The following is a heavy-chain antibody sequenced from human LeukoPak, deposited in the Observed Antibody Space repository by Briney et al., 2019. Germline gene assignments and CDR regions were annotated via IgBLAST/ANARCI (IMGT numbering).Heavy chain of an antibody. CDR1: GFTVSSNY. Sequence: GGSLRLSCAVSGFTVSSNYKSWVRQAPGKGLEWVSILYSDGSTDYADSVKGRFTISRDNSKNTLYLQMNSLRAEDTAVYYCARDDGQGGPFDYWGPGTLVTVSS. CDR2: LYSDGST. V-gene: IGHV3-53*01. J-gene: IGHJ4*02. CDR3: ARDDGQGGPFDY. D-gene: IGHD3-16*01.